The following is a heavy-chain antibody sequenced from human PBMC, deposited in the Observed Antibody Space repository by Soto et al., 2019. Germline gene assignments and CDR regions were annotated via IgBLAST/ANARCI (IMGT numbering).Heavy chain of an antibody. V-gene: IGHV5-51*01. CDR1: GYSFTSYW. D-gene: IGHD4-17*01. CDR2: IYPGDSDT. J-gene: IGHJ2*01. Sequence: GESLKISCKGSGYSFTSYWIGWVRQMPGKGLEWMGIIYPGDSDTSYSPSFQGQVTISADKSIITAYLQWSSLKASDTAMYYCARRDYDGGQYSPSGPYWYFDLWGRGTLVTVSS. CDR3: ARRDYDGGQYSPSGPYWYFDL.